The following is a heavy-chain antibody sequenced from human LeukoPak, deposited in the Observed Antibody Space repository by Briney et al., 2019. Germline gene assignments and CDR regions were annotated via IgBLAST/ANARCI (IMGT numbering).Heavy chain of an antibody. J-gene: IGHJ6*03. CDR2: IYPGDSDT. CDR3: ARHPGGYSSSPGYYYMDV. Sequence: GESLKISCXGSGYSFTSYWIGWVRQMPGKGLEWMGIIYPGDSDTRYSPSFQGQVTISADKSISTAYLQWSSLKASDTAMYYCARHPGGYSSSPGYYYMDVWGKRTTVTVSS. D-gene: IGHD6-6*01. V-gene: IGHV5-51*01. CDR1: GYSFTSYW.